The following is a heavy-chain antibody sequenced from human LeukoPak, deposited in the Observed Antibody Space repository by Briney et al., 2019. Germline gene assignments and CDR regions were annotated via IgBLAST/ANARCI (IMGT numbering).Heavy chain of an antibody. CDR1: XGSISSYY. V-gene: IGHV4-59*01. CDR2: IYYSGST. CDR3: AGXXGXXWXXXXXY. Sequence: XTXSXGSISSYYWSWIRQPPGKGLEWIGYIYYSGSTNYNPSLTSRVTISVDTCKNQFSLTLSSVTAADTAVYYCAGXXGXXWXXXXXYWGXXXLVTVSS. J-gene: IGHJ4*01.